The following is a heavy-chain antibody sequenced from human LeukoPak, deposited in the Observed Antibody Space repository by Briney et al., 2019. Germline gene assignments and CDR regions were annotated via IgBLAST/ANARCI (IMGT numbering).Heavy chain of an antibody. J-gene: IGHJ6*04. D-gene: IGHD3-10*02. Sequence: GGSLRLSCAASGFTFSSYGMSWVRQAPGKGLEWVSYISSSGSTIYYADSVKGRFTISRDNAKNSLYLQMNSRRAEDTAVYYCAELGITMIGGVWGKGTTVTISS. CDR1: GFTFSSYG. CDR3: AELGITMIGGV. V-gene: IGHV3-48*04. CDR2: ISSSGSTI.